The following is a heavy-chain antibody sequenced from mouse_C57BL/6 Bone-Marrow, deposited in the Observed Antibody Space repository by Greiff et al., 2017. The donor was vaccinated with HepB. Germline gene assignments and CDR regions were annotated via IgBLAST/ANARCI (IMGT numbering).Heavy chain of an antibody. Sequence: VQLQQSGAELVRPGASVKLSCTASGFNIKDDYMHWVKQRPEQGLEWIGWIDPENGDTEYASKFQGKATITADTSSNTAYLQLSSLTSEDTAVYYWTTSRLQGYWGQGTTLTVSS. J-gene: IGHJ2*01. CDR1: GFNIKDDY. D-gene: IGHD3-2*02. V-gene: IGHV14-4*01. CDR3: TTSRLQGY. CDR2: IDPENGDT.